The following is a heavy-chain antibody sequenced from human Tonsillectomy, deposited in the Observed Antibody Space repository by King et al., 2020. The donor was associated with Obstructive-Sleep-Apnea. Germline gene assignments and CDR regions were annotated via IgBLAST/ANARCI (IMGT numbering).Heavy chain of an antibody. CDR3: AGVSQDGYSIDL. Sequence: VQLQESGPGLVKPSETLSLTCSVSGGSISSHYRSWIRQPPGKGLEWIGYIYYGGSTNYSPSLKIRVTISVDTSKNQFSLKLSSVIAADTALYYGAGVSQDGYSIDLGGQGTLVTVSS. CDR2: IYYGGST. D-gene: IGHD5-24*01. CDR1: GGSISSHY. V-gene: IGHV4-59*11. J-gene: IGHJ5*02.